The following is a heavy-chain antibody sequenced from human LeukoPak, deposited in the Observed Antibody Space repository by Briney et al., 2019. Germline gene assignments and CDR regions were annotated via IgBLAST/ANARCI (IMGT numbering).Heavy chain of an antibody. D-gene: IGHD1-7*01. CDR3: AGGPGITGSTGYFDY. CDR1: GFTFSSYG. J-gene: IGHJ4*02. V-gene: IGHV3-21*01. Sequence: GGSLRLSCAASGFTFSSYGMNWVRQAPGKGLEWVSSISSSSSYIYYADSVKGRFTISRDNANNSLYLQMNSLRAEDTAVYYCAGGPGITGSTGYFDYWGQGTLVTVSS. CDR2: ISSSSSYI.